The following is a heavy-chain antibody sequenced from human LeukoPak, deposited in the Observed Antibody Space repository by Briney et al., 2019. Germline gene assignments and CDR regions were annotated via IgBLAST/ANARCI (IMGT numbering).Heavy chain of an antibody. CDR3: ARMSSSGSFTSAAFDI. CDR2: ISGSGGST. Sequence: GGSLRLSCAASGFTFSSSAMNWVRQAPGKGLEWVSTISGSGGSTYHADSVKGRFTISRDNAKNSLYLQMNSLRAEDTAVYYCARMSSSGSFTSAAFDIWGQGTMVTVSS. CDR1: GFTFSSSA. V-gene: IGHV3-23*01. D-gene: IGHD3-10*01. J-gene: IGHJ3*02.